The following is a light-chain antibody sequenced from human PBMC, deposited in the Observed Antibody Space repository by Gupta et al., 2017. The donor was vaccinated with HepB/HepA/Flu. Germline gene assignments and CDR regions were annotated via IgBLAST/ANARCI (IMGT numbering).Light chain of an antibody. V-gene: IGKV1-9*01. Sequence: DIQLTQSPSFLSASVGDRVTITCRASQGISSYLAWYQQKPGKAPKLLIYAASTLQSGVPSRFSGSGSGTEFTLTISSLQPEDFATYYCHQLNSYPSFGGGTKVEIK. J-gene: IGKJ4*01. CDR2: AAS. CDR3: HQLNSYPS. CDR1: QGISSY.